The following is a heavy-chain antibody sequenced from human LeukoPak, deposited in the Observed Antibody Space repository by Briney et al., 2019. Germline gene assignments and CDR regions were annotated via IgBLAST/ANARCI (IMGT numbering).Heavy chain of an antibody. J-gene: IGHJ4*02. D-gene: IGHD3-10*01. Sequence: GGTLRLSCAASGLIFSSYGMSWVRQAPGKGLEWVSHISGSGTNSNYADSVKGRFTISRDNSKNTLYLQMNSLRAEDTAVYYCSSGSYPSFFDYWGQGTLVTVSS. CDR3: SSGSYPSFFDY. CDR2: ISGSGTNS. CDR1: GLIFSSYG. V-gene: IGHV3-23*01.